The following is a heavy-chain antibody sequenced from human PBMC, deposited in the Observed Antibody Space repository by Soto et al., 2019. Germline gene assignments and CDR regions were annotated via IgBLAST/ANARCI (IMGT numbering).Heavy chain of an antibody. CDR2: MNPSTGNT. V-gene: IGHV1-8*01. J-gene: IGHJ4*02. CDR1: GYTFTSYD. CDR3: ARDLVPGYTGFSDY. Sequence: GASVKVSCKASGYTFTSYDIIWVRQATGQGLEWMGWMNPSTGNTDSAEKFQGRLTMTRNTSISTVYMELSSLSFEDTAVYYCARDLVPGYTGFSDYWGQGTLVTVSS. D-gene: IGHD5-12*01.